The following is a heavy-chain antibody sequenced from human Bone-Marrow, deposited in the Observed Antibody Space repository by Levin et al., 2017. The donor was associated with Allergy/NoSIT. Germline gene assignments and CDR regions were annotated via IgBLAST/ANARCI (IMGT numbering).Heavy chain of an antibody. J-gene: IGHJ4*02. V-gene: IGHV3-48*01. CDR3: ARDDGIGYCSSTSCLYFDY. CDR1: GFTFSSYS. D-gene: IGHD2-2*01. CDR2: ISSSSSTI. Sequence: GESLKISCAASGFTFSSYSMNWVRQAPGKGLEWVSYISSSSSTIYYADSVKGRFTISRDNAKNSLYLQMNSLRAEDTAVYYCARDDGIGYCSSTSCLYFDYWGQGTLVTVSS.